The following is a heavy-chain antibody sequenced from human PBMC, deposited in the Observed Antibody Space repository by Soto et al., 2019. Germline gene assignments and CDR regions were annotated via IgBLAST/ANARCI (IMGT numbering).Heavy chain of an antibody. CDR1: GFTFSSYG. CDR2: ISYDGSNK. J-gene: IGHJ4*02. V-gene: IGHV3-30*18. Sequence: LRLSCAASGFTFSSYGMHWVRQAPGKGLEWVAVISYDGSNKYYADSVKGRFTISRDNSKNTLYLQMNSLRAEDTAVYYCAKDRRDGYNSHFDYWGQGTLVTVSS. CDR3: AKDRRDGYNSHFDY. D-gene: IGHD5-12*01.